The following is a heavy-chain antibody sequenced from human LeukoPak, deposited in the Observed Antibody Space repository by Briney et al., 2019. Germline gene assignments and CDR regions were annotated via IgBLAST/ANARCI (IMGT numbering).Heavy chain of an antibody. CDR3: AKAPTRSSYYYYYMDV. CDR2: ISGSGGST. CDR1: GFTFSSSA. D-gene: IGHD2-15*01. V-gene: IGHV3-23*01. Sequence: GGSLRLSCAASGFTFSSSAMSWVRQAPGKGLEWLSTISGSGGSTYYADSVKGRFTISRDNSKNTLYLQMNSLRAEDTAVYYCAKAPTRSSYYYYYMDVWGKGTTVTVSS. J-gene: IGHJ6*03.